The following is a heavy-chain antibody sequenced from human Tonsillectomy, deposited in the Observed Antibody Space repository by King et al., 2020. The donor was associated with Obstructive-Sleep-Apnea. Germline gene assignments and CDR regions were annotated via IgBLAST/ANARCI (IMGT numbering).Heavy chain of an antibody. CDR1: GYSFISYW. J-gene: IGHJ3*02. Sequence: VQLVESGAEVKKPGESLKISCKASGYSFISYWIGWVRQMPGKGLEWMGIIYPGDSDTRYSPSFQGQVTISADKSISTAYLQWSSLKASDTAMYYCATPQFAYCGGDCYSGGFDIWGQGTMVTVSS. D-gene: IGHD2-21*02. CDR2: IYPGDSDT. CDR3: ATPQFAYCGGDCYSGGFDI. V-gene: IGHV5-51*01.